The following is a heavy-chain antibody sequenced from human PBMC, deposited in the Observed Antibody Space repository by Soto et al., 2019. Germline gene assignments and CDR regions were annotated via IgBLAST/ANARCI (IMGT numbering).Heavy chain of an antibody. J-gene: IGHJ4*02. D-gene: IGHD4-17*01. V-gene: IGHV3-23*01. CDR3: AKAATVTTGGFDY. CDR2: VSGSGGST. Sequence: GGSLRLSCAASGFTFSHYAMNWVRQAPGKGLEWVSAVSGSGGSTYYANSVKGRFTISRDNSKNTLYLQMNSLRAEDTAVYYCAKAATVTTGGFDYWGQGTLVTVSS. CDR1: GFTFSHYA.